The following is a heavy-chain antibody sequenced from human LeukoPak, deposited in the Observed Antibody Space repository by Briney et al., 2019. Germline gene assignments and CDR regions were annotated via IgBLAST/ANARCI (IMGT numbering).Heavy chain of an antibody. CDR1: GGSISSYY. J-gene: IGHJ4*02. Sequence: SETLSLTCTVSGGSISSYYWSWIRQPPGKGLEWIGYIYYSGNTNYNPSLKSRVTISVDTSKNQFSLKLRSVTAADTAVYYCARRLAVTGRYYFDYWGQGTLVTVSS. D-gene: IGHD6-13*01. CDR2: IYYSGNT. CDR3: ARRLAVTGRYYFDY. V-gene: IGHV4-59*01.